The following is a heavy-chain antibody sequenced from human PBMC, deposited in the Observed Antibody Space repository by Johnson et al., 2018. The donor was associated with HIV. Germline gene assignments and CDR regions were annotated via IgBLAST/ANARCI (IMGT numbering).Heavy chain of an antibody. J-gene: IGHJ3*02. V-gene: IGHV3-30*04. CDR1: GFTFSSYA. CDR2: ISYDGSNK. D-gene: IGHD6-6*01. CDR3: ARDILEYSSSVPDAFDI. Sequence: QVQLVESGGGVVQPGRSLRLSCAASGFTFSSYAMHWVRQAPGKGLEWVAVISYDGSNKYYADSVKGRFTISRDNSKNTLYLQINSLRAEDTAVYYCARDILEYSSSVPDAFDIWGQGTMVTVSS.